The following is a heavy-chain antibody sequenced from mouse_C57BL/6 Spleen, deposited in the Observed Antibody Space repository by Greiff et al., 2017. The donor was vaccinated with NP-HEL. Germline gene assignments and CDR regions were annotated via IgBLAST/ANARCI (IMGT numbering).Heavy chain of an antibody. CDR2: IDPSDSET. D-gene: IGHD2-10*02. J-gene: IGHJ1*03. CDR1: GYTFTSYW. Sequence: QVQLQQPGAELVRPGSSVKLSCKASGYTFTSYWMHWVKQRPIQGLEWIGNIDPSDSETHYNQKFKDKATLTVDTSSSTAYMQLSSLTSEDSAVYFCARGGYGTSTWGTGTTVTVSS. V-gene: IGHV1-52*01. CDR3: ARGGYGTST.